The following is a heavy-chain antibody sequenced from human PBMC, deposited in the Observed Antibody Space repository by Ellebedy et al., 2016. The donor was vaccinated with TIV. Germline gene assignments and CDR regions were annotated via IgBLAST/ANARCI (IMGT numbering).Heavy chain of an antibody. J-gene: IGHJ4*02. CDR2: ISYDGGNK. V-gene: IGHV3-30*04. Sequence: GESLKISCAASGFTFSGSAMHWVRQAPGKGLEWVAVISYDGGNKYYADSVKGRFTISRDNSKNTLYLQMNSLRPEDTAVYFCARDLRVAEAGIAWGQGTLVTVSS. D-gene: IGHD6-19*01. CDR3: ARDLRVAEAGIA. CDR1: GFTFSGSA.